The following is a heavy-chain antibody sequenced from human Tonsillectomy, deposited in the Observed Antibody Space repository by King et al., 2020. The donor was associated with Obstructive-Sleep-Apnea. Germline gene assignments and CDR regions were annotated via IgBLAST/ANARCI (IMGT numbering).Heavy chain of an antibody. CDR3: TRVPYSSDWYGYYFDY. CDR1: GGSISSSSYY. V-gene: IGHV4-39*07. D-gene: IGHD6-19*01. J-gene: IGHJ4*02. Sequence: QLQESGPGLMKPSETLSLTCTVSGGSISSSSYYWGWIRQPPGKGLEWIGSIYYSGSTHYIPSLESRVTISIDTSKNQLSLKLSSVTAADTAVYYCTRVPYSSDWYGYYFDYWDQGTLVTVSS. CDR2: IYYSGST.